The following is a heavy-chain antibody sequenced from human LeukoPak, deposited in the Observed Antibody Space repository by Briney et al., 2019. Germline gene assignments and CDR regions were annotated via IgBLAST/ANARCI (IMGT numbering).Heavy chain of an antibody. CDR2: ISVSGNT. Sequence: GGSLRLSCAASGFTLSSYAMSWVRQAPGKGLEWVSAISVSGNTYHADSVKGRFTISRDSSKNTLYLQMNRLRAEDTALYYCASGGIYYGAAFDFWGQGSLVTVSA. CDR3: ASGGIYYGAAFDF. V-gene: IGHV3-23*01. D-gene: IGHD1-26*01. CDR1: GFTLSSYA. J-gene: IGHJ4*02.